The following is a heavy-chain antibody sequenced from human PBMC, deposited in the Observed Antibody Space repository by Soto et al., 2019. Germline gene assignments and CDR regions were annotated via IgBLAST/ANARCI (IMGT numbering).Heavy chain of an antibody. Sequence: GGSLRLSCAASGFTFSNAWMSWVRQAPGKGLEWVGRIKSKTDGGTTDYAAPVKGRFTISRDDSKNTLYLQMNSLKTEDTAVYYCTTGAPAARREYFQQWGQGTLVTVSS. CDR3: TTGAPAARREYFQQ. D-gene: IGHD2-2*01. CDR1: GFTFSNAW. CDR2: IKSKTDGGTT. V-gene: IGHV3-15*01. J-gene: IGHJ1*01.